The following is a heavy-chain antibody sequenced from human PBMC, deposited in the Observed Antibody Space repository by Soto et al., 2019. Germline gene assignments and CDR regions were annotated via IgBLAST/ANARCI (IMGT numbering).Heavy chain of an antibody. Sequence: GGSLRLSCAASGFTFSSYSMNWVRQAPGKGLEWVSSISSSSSYIYYADSVKGRFTISRDNAKNSLYLQMNSLRAEDTAVYYCARDLVVPAANAFEIWGQGTMVTVSS. D-gene: IGHD2-2*01. CDR2: ISSSSSYI. J-gene: IGHJ3*02. CDR3: ARDLVVPAANAFEI. CDR1: GFTFSSYS. V-gene: IGHV3-21*01.